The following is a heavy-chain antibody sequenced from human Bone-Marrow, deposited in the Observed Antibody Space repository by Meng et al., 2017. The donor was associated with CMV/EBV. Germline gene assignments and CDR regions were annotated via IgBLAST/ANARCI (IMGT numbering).Heavy chain of an antibody. CDR3: ARRAAGDYYGMDV. CDR2: IYSGGST. D-gene: IGHD6-13*01. Sequence: GGSLRLSCAASGFTVSSNYMSWVRQAPGKGLEWVSVIYSGGSTYYADSVKGRFTISRDNSKNTLYLQMNSLRAEDTAVYYCARRAAGDYYGMDVWGEATTVTVSS. V-gene: IGHV3-53*01. J-gene: IGHJ6*04. CDR1: GFTVSSNY.